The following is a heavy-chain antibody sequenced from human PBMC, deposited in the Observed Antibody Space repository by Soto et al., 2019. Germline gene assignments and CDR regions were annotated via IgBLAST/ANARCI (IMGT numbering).Heavy chain of an antibody. CDR2: IYYSGST. CDR1: GGSISSGGYY. J-gene: IGHJ4*02. CDR3: ARARPLPYDYIWGSYRYTGEVFDY. Sequence: SETLSLTCTVSGGSISSGGYYWSWIRQHPGKGLEWIGYIYYSGSTYYNPSLKSRVTISVDTSKNQFSLKLSSVTAADTAVYYCARARPLPYDYIWGSYRYTGEVFDYWGQGTLVTVSS. V-gene: IGHV4-31*03. D-gene: IGHD3-16*02.